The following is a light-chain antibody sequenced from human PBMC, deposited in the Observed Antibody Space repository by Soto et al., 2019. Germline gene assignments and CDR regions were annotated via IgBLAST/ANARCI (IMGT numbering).Light chain of an antibody. CDR1: SSNIGAGYD. CDR2: DNN. J-gene: IGLJ3*02. CDR3: QSYDSSLSGWV. V-gene: IGLV1-40*01. Sequence: QSVLTQPPSVSGAPGQTVTISCSGSSSNIGAGYDVHWYQQLLGTAPKLLIYDNNKRPSGVPDRFSGSKSGTSASLAITGLQAEDEADYYCQSYDSSLSGWVFGGGTKLTVL.